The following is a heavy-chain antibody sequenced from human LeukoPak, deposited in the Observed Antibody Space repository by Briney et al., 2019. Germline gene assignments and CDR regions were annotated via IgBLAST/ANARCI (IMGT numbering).Heavy chain of an antibody. Sequence: AETLSLTCTVSGGSISSYYWSWIRQPPGKGLEWIGYIYYSGSTNYNPSLKSRVTISVDTSKNQFSLKLSSVTAADTAVYYCARHIAAAGKFDYWREETVVTVSS. CDR1: GGSISSYY. D-gene: IGHD6-13*01. CDR3: ARHIAAAGKFDY. J-gene: IGHJ4*02. CDR2: IYYSGST. V-gene: IGHV4-59*08.